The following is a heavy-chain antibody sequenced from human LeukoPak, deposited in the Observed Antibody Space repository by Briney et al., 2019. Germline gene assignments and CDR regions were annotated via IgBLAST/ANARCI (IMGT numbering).Heavy chain of an antibody. D-gene: IGHD1-26*01. CDR2: IYYSGST. V-gene: IGHV4-39*01. J-gene: IGHJ6*03. CDR1: GGSISSSSYY. Sequence: PSETLSLTCTVSGGSISSSSYYWGWIRQPPGKGLEWIGSIYYSGSTYYNPSLKSRVTISVDTSKNQFSLKLSSVTAADTAVYYCARSLTGFELSYYYYYYMDVWGKGTTVTISS. CDR3: ARSLTGFELSYYYYYYMDV.